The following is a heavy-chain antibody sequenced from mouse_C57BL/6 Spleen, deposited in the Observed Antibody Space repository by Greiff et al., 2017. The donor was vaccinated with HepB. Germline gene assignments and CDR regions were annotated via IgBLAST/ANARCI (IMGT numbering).Heavy chain of an antibody. CDR3: ATTYYSNYDYAMDY. Sequence: QVQLKESGPGLVAPSQSLSITCTVSGFSLTSYGVHWVRQPPGKGLEWLVVIWSDGSTTYNSALKSRLSISKDNSKSQVFLKMNSLQTDDTAMYYCATTYYSNYDYAMDYWGQGTSVTVSS. CDR2: IWSDGST. V-gene: IGHV2-6*03. CDR1: GFSLTSYG. J-gene: IGHJ4*01. D-gene: IGHD2-5*01.